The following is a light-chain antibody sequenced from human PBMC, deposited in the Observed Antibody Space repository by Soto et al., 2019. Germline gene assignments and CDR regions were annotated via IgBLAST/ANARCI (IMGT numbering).Light chain of an antibody. J-gene: IGLJ2*01. CDR2: GNS. Sequence: QSVLTQPPSVSGAPGQRVTISCTGSSSNIGAGYDVHWYQQLPGTAPKLLIYGNSNRPSGVPDRVSGSKSGSSASLGITWLNVENEPDYSRQPYDSSLSGWVYGGGTKLTVL. CDR1: SSNIGAGYD. CDR3: QPYDSSLSGWV. V-gene: IGLV1-40*01.